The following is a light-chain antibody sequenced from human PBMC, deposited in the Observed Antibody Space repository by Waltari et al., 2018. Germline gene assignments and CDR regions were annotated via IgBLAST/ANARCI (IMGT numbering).Light chain of an antibody. J-gene: IGLJ3*02. Sequence: QSAPIQPASVSGSPEQSTTISCTEPNSDVGCSNLVSWYHQHPGKSPKLIIYEGSRRPSGVSYRFSGSKSGNSASLTISGLQAEDEADYYCSSYAGSSTPRVFGGGTKLTVL. V-gene: IGLV2-23*01. CDR3: SSYAGSSTPRV. CDR1: NSDVGCSNL. CDR2: EGS.